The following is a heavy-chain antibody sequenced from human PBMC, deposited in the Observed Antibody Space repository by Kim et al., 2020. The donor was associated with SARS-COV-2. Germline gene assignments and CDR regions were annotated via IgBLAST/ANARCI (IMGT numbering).Heavy chain of an antibody. CDR3: ARDAQQLVVLGYFDY. CDR2: IWYDGSNK. Sequence: GGSLRLSCAASGFTFSSYGMHWVRQAPGKGLEWVAVIWYDGSNKYYADSVKGRFTISRDNSKNTLYLQMNSLRAEDTAVYYCARDAQQLVVLGYFDYWGQGTLVTVSS. D-gene: IGHD6-13*01. V-gene: IGHV3-33*01. CDR1: GFTFSSYG. J-gene: IGHJ4*02.